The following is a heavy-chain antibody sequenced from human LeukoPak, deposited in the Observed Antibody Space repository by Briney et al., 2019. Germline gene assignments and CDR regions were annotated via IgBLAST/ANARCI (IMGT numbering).Heavy chain of an antibody. D-gene: IGHD6-6*01. CDR3: ARDHVHAFDI. J-gene: IGHJ3*02. CDR1: GYTFTSYD. CDR2: MNPNSGNT. V-gene: IGHV1-8*01. Sequence: ASVKVSCKASGYTFTSYDINWVRQATGQGLEWMGWMNPNSGNTGYAQKFQGRVTITRDTSASTAYMELSSLRSEDTAVYYCARDHVHAFDIWGQGTMVTVSS.